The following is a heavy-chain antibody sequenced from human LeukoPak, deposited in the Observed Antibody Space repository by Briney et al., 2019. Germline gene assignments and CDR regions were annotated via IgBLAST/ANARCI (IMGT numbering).Heavy chain of an antibody. V-gene: IGHV3-30*04. Sequence: GGSLRLSCADSGFTFSSYAMHWVRQAPGKGLEWVAVISYDGSKKYYADSVKGRFTISRDNSKNTLYLQMNSLRAEDTAVYYCATDPTTVVLSRRLSLDYYYYMDVWGKGTTVTVSS. CDR3: ATDPTTVVLSRRLSLDYYYYMDV. D-gene: IGHD4/OR15-4a*01. J-gene: IGHJ6*03. CDR2: ISYDGSKK. CDR1: GFTFSSYA.